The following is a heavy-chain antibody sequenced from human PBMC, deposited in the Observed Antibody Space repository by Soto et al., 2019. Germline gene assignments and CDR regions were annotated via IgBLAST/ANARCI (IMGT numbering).Heavy chain of an antibody. Sequence: PGGSLRLSCAASGFTFSSHTMNWVRQAPGKGLEWVSGISGSGTGTYYAASVKGRFTISRDNSEEAVYLQMSSLAAEDTAVYYCAKEGRFGSSWPAGDSWGQGTLVT. D-gene: IGHD6-13*01. CDR1: GFTFSSHT. V-gene: IGHV3-23*01. J-gene: IGHJ5*01. CDR2: ISGSGTGT. CDR3: AKEGRFGSSWPAGDS.